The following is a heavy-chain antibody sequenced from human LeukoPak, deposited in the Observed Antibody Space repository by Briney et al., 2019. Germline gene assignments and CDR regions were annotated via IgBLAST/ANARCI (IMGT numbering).Heavy chain of an antibody. V-gene: IGHV3-73*01. CDR3: TRANYYDSSGYYDY. Sequence: GGSLRLSCAASGFTFSGSAMHWVRQASGEGLEWVGRIRSKANSYATAYAASVKGRFTISRDDSKNTAYLQMNSLKTEDTAVYYCTRANYYDSSGYYDYWGQGTLVTVSS. CDR1: GFTFSGSA. D-gene: IGHD3-22*01. J-gene: IGHJ4*02. CDR2: IRSKANSYAT.